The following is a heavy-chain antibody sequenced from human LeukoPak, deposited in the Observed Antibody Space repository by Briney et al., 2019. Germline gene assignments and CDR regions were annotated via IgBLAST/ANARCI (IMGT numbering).Heavy chain of an antibody. V-gene: IGHV4-34*01. CDR1: GGSISSYY. CDR3: ARWIPGAGYFDY. J-gene: IGHJ4*02. D-gene: IGHD2-2*03. Sequence: SETLSLTCTVSGGSISSYYWNWIRQPPGKGLEWIGEINHSGSTNYNPSLKSRVTISVDTSKNQFSLKLSSVTAADTAVYYCARWIPGAGYFDYWGQGTLVTVSS. CDR2: INHSGST.